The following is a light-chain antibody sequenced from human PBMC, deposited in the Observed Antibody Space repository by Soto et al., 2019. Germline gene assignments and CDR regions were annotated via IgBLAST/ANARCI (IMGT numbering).Light chain of an antibody. Sequence: QSALTQPASVSGSPGQSITISCTGTSSDVGGYNFVSWYQQHPGKVPKVMIYDVSKRPSGGSNRFSGSKSGNTASLTISGLQVEDEADYYCSSYRSGSTRVVFGGGTKLTVL. V-gene: IGLV2-14*03. J-gene: IGLJ2*01. CDR2: DVS. CDR3: SSYRSGSTRVV. CDR1: SSDVGGYNF.